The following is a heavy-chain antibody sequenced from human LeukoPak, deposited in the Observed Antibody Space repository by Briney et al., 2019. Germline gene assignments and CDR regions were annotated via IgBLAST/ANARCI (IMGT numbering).Heavy chain of an antibody. D-gene: IGHD2-15*01. CDR2: INAGNGDT. CDR1: GYTFSNYA. V-gene: IGHV1-3*01. Sequence: GASVKVSCKASGYTFSNYAIHWVRQAPGQRLEWMGWINAGNGDTKYSQKFQGRVTITRDTSASTAYMEVSSLRSEDTAVYYCARDRLPGRYCSGGSCYVFDYWGQGTLVTVSS. CDR3: ARDRLPGRYCSGGSCYVFDY. J-gene: IGHJ4*02.